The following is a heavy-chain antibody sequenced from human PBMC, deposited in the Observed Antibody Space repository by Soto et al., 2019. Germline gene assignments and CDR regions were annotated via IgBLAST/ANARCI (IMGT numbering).Heavy chain of an antibody. CDR2: ISFDGGNQ. V-gene: IGHV3-30*18. CDR3: AKDSSVTAAGSGGWFDP. CDR1: GFDFNTYG. D-gene: IGHD2-2*01. J-gene: IGHJ5*02. Sequence: QVQLVQSGGRVVQPGRSLRLSCAASGFDFNTYGLHWVRQAPGKGLEWVAGISFDGGNQYYADSVKGRFTISRDKSNNTLYLQMNSLGADDTATYYCAKDSSVTAAGSGGWFDPWGQGTLVIVSS.